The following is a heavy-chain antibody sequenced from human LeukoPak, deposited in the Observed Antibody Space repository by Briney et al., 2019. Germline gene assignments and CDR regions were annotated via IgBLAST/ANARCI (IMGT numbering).Heavy chain of an antibody. V-gene: IGHV4-39*01. Sequence: SETLSLTCAVYGGSFSGYYWGWIRQPPGKGLEWIGSIYYSGSTYYNPSLKSRVTISVDTSKNQFSLKLSSVTAADTAVYYCARHEGSTYYYGSGSYIGSYFDYWGQGTLVTVSS. CDR3: ARHEGSTYYYGSGSYIGSYFDY. D-gene: IGHD3-10*01. CDR2: IYYSGST. CDR1: GGSFSGYY. J-gene: IGHJ4*02.